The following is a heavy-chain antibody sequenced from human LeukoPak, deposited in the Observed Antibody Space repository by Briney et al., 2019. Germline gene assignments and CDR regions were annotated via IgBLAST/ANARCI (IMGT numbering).Heavy chain of an antibody. J-gene: IGHJ6*02. CDR2: TSSSSSYI. V-gene: IGHV3-21*01. CDR1: GFTFSSYS. CDR3: ARSQVYYGSGMDV. Sequence: GGSLRLSCAASGFTFSSYSMNWVRQAPGKGLEWVSSTSSSSSYIYYADSVKGRFTISRDNAKNSLYLQMNSLRAEDTAVYYCARSQVYYGSGMDVWGQGTTVTVSS. D-gene: IGHD3-10*01.